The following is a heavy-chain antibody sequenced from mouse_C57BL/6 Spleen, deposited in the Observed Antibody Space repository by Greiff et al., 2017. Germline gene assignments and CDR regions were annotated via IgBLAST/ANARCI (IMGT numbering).Heavy chain of an antibody. V-gene: IGHV3-6*01. J-gene: IGHJ2*01. CDR3: ARGGNYYGSRRFGYFDY. Sequence: EVKLMESGPGLVKPSQSLSLTCSVTGYSITSGYYWNWIRQFPGNKLEWMGYISYDGSNNYNPSLKNRISITRDTSKNQFFLKLNSVTTEDTATYYCARGGNYYGSRRFGYFDYWGQGTTLTVSS. CDR1: GYSITSGYY. CDR2: ISYDGSN. D-gene: IGHD1-1*01.